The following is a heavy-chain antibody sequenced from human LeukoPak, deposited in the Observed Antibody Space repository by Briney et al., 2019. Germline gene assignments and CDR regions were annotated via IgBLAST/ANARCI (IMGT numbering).Heavy chain of an antibody. CDR1: GFTVSGNY. CDR2: IYSGGTT. J-gene: IGHJ4*02. D-gene: IGHD1-26*01. V-gene: IGHV3-66*01. Sequence: PGGSLRLSCAASGFTVSGNYMSWVRQAPGKGLEWVSLIYSGGTTYYADSVKGRFTISRDTSKNTLYLQMDSLKAEDTAAYYCARYSGSYPDWGQGTLVTVSS. CDR3: ARYSGSYPD.